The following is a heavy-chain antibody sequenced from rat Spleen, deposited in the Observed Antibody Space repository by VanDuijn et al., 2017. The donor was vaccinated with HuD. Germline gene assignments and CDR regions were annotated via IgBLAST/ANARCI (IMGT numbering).Heavy chain of an antibody. CDR3: ARHGRGERTYYYVMDV. V-gene: IGHV5-29*01. J-gene: IGHJ4*01. CDR2: IFYDGSRT. D-gene: IGHD4-3*01. CDR1: GLAFSDHY. Sequence: EVQLVESDGGLVQPGRSLKLSCAASGLAFSDHYVAWVRQGPTKGLERVATIFYDGSRTYYRDSVKGRFSISRDNAKSTLYLQMDNLKSEDTATYYCARHGRGERTYYYVMDVWGQGASVTVSS.